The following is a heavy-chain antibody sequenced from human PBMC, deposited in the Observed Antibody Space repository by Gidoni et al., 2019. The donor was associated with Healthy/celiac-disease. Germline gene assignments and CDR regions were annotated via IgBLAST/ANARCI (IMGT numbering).Heavy chain of an antibody. CDR2: INPNSGRT. J-gene: IGHJ5*02. D-gene: IGHD2-15*01. Sequence: QVQLVQSAAQVKKPGASVKVSCKASGYTVTGYYMHWVRQAPGQGLEWMVWINPNSGRTNYAQKFQGWVTMTRDTSISTAYMRLSRLRSADAAVYYCARGVRMVAATRSWFDPWGQGTLVTVSS. V-gene: IGHV1-2*04. CDR1: GYTVTGYY. CDR3: ARGVRMVAATRSWFDP.